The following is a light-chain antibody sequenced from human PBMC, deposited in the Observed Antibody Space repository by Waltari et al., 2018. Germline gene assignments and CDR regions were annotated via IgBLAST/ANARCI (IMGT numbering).Light chain of an antibody. J-gene: IGKJ1*01. CDR1: QSISGW. V-gene: IGKV1-5*03. CDR2: KAS. Sequence: DIQMTKSPSTLSASVGDRVTITCRASQSISGWLAWYQQKPGKAPKLLIYKASTLESGVPSRVSGSGSGTEFTLTINSLQPDDFATYYCQQYDTFMWTFGQGTKVDI. CDR3: QQYDTFMWT.